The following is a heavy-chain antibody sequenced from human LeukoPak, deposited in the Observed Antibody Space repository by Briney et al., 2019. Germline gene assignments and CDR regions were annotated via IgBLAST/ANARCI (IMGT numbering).Heavy chain of an antibody. CDR3: ARDRAVKARIGGMDV. Sequence: GGSLTLSCEASGFTFSGYSMTWVRQAPGKGLEWVSYISESSSHTYNADSVKGRFTISRDNAKNSLYLRMNSLRVEDTGIYYCARDRAVKARIGGMDVWGQGTTVIVSS. CDR2: ISESSSHT. J-gene: IGHJ6*02. D-gene: IGHD5-24*01. CDR1: GFTFSGYS. V-gene: IGHV3-21*06.